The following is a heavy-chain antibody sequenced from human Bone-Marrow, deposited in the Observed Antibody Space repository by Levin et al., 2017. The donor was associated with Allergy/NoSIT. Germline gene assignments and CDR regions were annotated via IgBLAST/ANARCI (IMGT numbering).Heavy chain of an antibody. Sequence: GGSLRLSCAASGFTFSSNAMTWVRQAPGKGLEWVSGIGGSGDSTYYADSVRGRFTISRDNSNNTLYLQMNSLRAEDSAVYFCATVPSTVGYWGQGALVTVSS. J-gene: IGHJ4*02. CDR3: ATVPSTVGY. V-gene: IGHV3-23*01. D-gene: IGHD4-11*01. CDR1: GFTFSSNA. CDR2: IGGSGDST.